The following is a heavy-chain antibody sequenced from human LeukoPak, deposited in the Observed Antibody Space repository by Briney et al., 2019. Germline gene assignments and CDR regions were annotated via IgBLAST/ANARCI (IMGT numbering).Heavy chain of an antibody. Sequence: PSETLSLTCTVSGYSISSGYYWGWIRQPPGKGLEWIGSIYHSGSTYYNSSLKSRVTISVDTSKNQFSLKLSSVTAADTAVYYCARALVYGGNSVGGWYFDLWGRGTLVTVSS. D-gene: IGHD4-23*01. V-gene: IGHV4-38-2*02. CDR2: IYHSGST. J-gene: IGHJ2*01. CDR1: GYSISSGYY. CDR3: ARALVYGGNSVGGWYFDL.